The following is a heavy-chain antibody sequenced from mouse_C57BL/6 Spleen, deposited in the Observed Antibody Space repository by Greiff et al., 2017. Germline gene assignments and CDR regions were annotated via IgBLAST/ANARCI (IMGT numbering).Heavy chain of an antibody. V-gene: IGHV1-9*01. J-gene: IGHJ2*01. CDR2: VLPGRGST. D-gene: IGHD1-1*01. CDR1: GYTFTGYW. Sequence: VQLQQSGAELMKPGASVKLSCKATGYTFTGYWIEWVKQRPGHGLEWIGAVLPGRGSTNYNEKFKGKATFTADTSSNTAYMQLSSLTTEDSAIYYCARWTGYGLDYWGQGTTLTVSS. CDR3: ARWTGYGLDY.